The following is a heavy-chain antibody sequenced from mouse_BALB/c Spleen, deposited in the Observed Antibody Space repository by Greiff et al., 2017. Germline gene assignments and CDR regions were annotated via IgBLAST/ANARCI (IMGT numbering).Heavy chain of an antibody. Sequence: VQLQQSGAELVRPGALVKLSCTASGFNIKDYYMPWVKQRPEQGLEWIGWIDPENGNTIYDPKFQGKASITADTSSNTAYLQLSSLTSEDTAVYYCARSPFAYWGQGTLVTVSA. CDR3: ARSPFAY. J-gene: IGHJ3*01. V-gene: IGHV14-1*02. CDR1: GFNIKDYY. CDR2: IDPENGNT.